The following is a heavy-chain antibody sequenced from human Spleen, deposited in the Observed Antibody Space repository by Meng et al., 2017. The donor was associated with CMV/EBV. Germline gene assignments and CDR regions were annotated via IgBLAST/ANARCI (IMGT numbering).Heavy chain of an antibody. D-gene: IGHD2-2*01. CDR3: ARDQYTLVVPAAMVNY. CDR2: INPNSGGT. V-gene: IGHV1-2*02. CDR1: GYTFTGYY. Sequence: ASVKVSCKASGYTFTGYYMHWVRQAPGQGLEWMGWINPNSGGTNYAQKFQGRVTMTRDTSISTAYMELSRLRSDDTAVYYCARDQYTLVVPAAMVNYWGQGTLVTVSS. J-gene: IGHJ4*02.